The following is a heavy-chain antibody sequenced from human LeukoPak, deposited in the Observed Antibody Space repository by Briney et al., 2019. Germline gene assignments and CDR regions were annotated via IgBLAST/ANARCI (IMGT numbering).Heavy chain of an antibody. J-gene: IGHJ4*02. V-gene: IGHV3-48*02. CDR3: ASSGSYRFDY. Sequence: PGGSLRLSCAVSGFTFSSYWMNWVRQAPGKGLEWVSHITASGTAMFYADSVKGRFTISRDNAKNSLYLQMNSLRDEDTAVYYCASSGSYRFDYWGQGTLVTVSS. D-gene: IGHD1-26*01. CDR2: ITASGTAM. CDR1: GFTFSSYW.